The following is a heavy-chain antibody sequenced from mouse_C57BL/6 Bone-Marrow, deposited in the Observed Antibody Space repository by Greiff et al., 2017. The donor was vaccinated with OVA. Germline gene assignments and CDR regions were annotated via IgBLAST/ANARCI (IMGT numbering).Heavy chain of an antibody. CDR2: IWSDGST. CDR3: ARHGGYDFWYFDD. V-gene: IGHV2-6-1*01. Sequence: VQLVESGPGLVAPSQSLSLTCTVSGFSLTSYGVHWVRQPPGKGLEWLVVIWSDGSTTYNSAPKSRLSISKDNSKSQVVIKMNSLQTDDTAMYYCARHGGYDFWYFDDWGKGTTVTVSS. CDR1: GFSLTSYG. J-gene: IGHJ1*03. D-gene: IGHD2-4*01.